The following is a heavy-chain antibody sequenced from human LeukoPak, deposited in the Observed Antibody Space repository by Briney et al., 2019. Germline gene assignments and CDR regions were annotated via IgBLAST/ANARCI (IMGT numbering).Heavy chain of an antibody. CDR2: IYTGGSA. D-gene: IGHD6-19*01. Sequence: PGGSLRLSCAASGFTVSSNYMNWVRQAPGKGLEWVSVIYTGGSASYAASVKGRFTISRANSKNMLYLQMNSLRAEDTAVYYCARAHSSSDYFDCWGQGILVIVSS. V-gene: IGHV3-53*01. J-gene: IGHJ4*02. CDR1: GFTVSSNY. CDR3: ARAHSSSDYFDC.